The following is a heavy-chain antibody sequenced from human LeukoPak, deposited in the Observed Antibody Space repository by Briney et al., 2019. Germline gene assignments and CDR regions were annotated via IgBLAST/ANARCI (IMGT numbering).Heavy chain of an antibody. D-gene: IGHD1-1*01. CDR2: ISRRRRHV. Sequence: GGSLRLSCAASGFTFSDYIMNWVRHAPGKGRVGVSSISRRRRHVHYGGPVTGRFTISRHNQKNVLFVQMNSVRGEDIGVYYCVRDFMGMGGTTAYLHQWGKGTLVPVFS. V-gene: IGHV3-21*01. CDR3: VRDFMGMGGTTAYLHQ. J-gene: IGHJ1*01. CDR1: GFTFSDYI.